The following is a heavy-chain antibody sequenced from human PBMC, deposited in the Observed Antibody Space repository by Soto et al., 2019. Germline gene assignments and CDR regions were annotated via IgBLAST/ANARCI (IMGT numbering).Heavy chain of an antibody. CDR3: ARGSSWSYFDD. V-gene: IGHV1-3*04. CDR2: INTAKDNT. Sequence: QVQLVQSGAEVKKPGASVKVSCKASGYTFTSYAIHWVRQAPGQRLEWMGWINTAKDNTKYSQKFQGRVTITRDTSASIVYMGLSSLRSEDTAVYYCARGSSWSYFDDWGQGTLVTVSS. J-gene: IGHJ4*02. D-gene: IGHD6-13*01. CDR1: GYTFTSYA.